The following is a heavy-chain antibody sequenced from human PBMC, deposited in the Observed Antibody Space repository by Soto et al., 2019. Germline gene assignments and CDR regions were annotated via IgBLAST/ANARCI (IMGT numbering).Heavy chain of an antibody. D-gene: IGHD4-4*01. J-gene: IGHJ6*02. V-gene: IGHV1-18*01. CDR3: ASSTTVTTPGYYYGMDG. CDR2: ISAYNGNT. Sequence: ASVKVSCKASGYTFTSYGISWVRQAPGQGLEWMGWISAYNGNTNYAQKLQGRVTMTTDTSTSTAYMELRSLRSDDTAVYYCASSTTVTTPGYYYGMDGWGQGNTVTVSS. CDR1: GYTFTSYG.